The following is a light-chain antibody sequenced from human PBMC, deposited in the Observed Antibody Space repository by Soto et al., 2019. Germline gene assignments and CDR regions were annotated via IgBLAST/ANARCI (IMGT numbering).Light chain of an antibody. V-gene: IGKV1-13*02. CDR3: QQFNSYRVT. CDR1: QGISSA. Sequence: ASQLTQSPSSLSASAGDRVTITCRASQGISSALAWYQQKPGKAPKLLIYDASSLESGVPSRFSGSGSGTDFTLTISSLQPEDFATYYCQQFNSYRVTFGQGTRLDIK. J-gene: IGKJ5*01. CDR2: DAS.